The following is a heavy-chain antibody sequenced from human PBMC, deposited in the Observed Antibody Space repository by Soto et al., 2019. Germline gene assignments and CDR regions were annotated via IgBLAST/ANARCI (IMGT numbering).Heavy chain of an antibody. V-gene: IGHV3-66*01. D-gene: IGHD3-22*01. CDR3: ARDSSGYYFDY. CDR2: IYSGGST. Sequence: EEQLVESGGGLVQPGGSLRLSCAASGFTVSSNYMSWVRQAPGKGLEWVSVIYSGGSTYYADSVKGRFTMSRDNSKNPLYLQMNSLRAEDTAVYYCARDSSGYYFDYWGQGTLVTVSS. CDR1: GFTVSSNY. J-gene: IGHJ4*02.